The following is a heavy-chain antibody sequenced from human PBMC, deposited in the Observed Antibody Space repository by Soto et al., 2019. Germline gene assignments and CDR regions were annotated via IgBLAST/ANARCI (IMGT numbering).Heavy chain of an antibody. CDR2: IIPIFGTA. V-gene: IGHV1-69*13. D-gene: IGHD3-22*01. J-gene: IGHJ4*02. Sequence: ASVKVSCKASGGTFSSYAISWVRQAPGQGLEWMGGIIPIFGTANYAQKFQGRVTITADESTSTAYMELSSLRSEDTAVYYCAASYYYDSSGYYRHFDYWGQGTLVTVSS. CDR1: GGTFSSYA. CDR3: AASYYYDSSGYYRHFDY.